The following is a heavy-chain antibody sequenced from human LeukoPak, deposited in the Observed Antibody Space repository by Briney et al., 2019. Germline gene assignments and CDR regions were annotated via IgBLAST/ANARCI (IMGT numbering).Heavy chain of an antibody. CDR2: IIPIFGTA. Sequence: GASVRVSCKASGYTFTSYGISWVRQAPGQGLEWMGGIIPIFGTANYAQKFQGRVTITADESTSTAHMELSSLRSEDTAVYYCARSPLAYCGGDCYPYYFDYWGQGTLVTVSS. J-gene: IGHJ4*02. V-gene: IGHV1-69*13. CDR1: GYTFTSYG. CDR3: ARSPLAYCGGDCYPYYFDY. D-gene: IGHD2-21*02.